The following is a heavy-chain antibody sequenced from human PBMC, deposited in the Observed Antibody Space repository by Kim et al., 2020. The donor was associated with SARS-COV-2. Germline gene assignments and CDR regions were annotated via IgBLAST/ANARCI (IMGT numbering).Heavy chain of an antibody. D-gene: IGHD2-2*01. CDR3: AREGVPKAFDI. V-gene: IGHV3-48*04. CDR2: ISSSSSTI. J-gene: IGHJ3*02. Sequence: GGSLRLSCAASGFTFSSYSMNWVRQAPGKGLEWVSYISSSSSTIYYADSVKGRFTISRDNAKNSLYLQMNSLRAEDTAVYYCAREGVPKAFDIWGQGTMVTVSS. CDR1: GFTFSSYS.